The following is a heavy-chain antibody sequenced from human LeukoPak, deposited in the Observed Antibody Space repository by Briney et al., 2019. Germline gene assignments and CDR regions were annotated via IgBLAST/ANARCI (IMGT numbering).Heavy chain of an antibody. CDR1: GGSISSYY. D-gene: IGHD5-18*01. CDR2: IYYSGST. CDR3: ARGVRSGYSYGLIVLPRVEKYYFDY. Sequence: SETLSLTCTVSGGSISSYYWSWIRQPPGKGLEWIGYIYYSGSTNYNPSLKSRVTISVDTSKNQFSLKLSSVTAADTAVYYCARGVRSGYSYGLIVLPRVEKYYFDYWGQGTLVTVSS. V-gene: IGHV4-59*08. J-gene: IGHJ4*02.